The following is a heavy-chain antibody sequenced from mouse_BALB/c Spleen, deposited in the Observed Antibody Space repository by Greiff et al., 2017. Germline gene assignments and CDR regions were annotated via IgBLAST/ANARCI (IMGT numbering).Heavy chain of an antibody. Sequence: EGKLVESGGGLVKPGGSLKLSCAASGFAFSDYYMYWVRQTPEKRLEWVATISDGGSYTYYPDSVKGRFTISRDNAKNNLYLQMSSLKSEDTAMYYCARAYYDYEGFAYWGQGTLVTVSA. J-gene: IGHJ3*01. CDR3: ARAYYDYEGFAY. D-gene: IGHD2-4*01. CDR1: GFAFSDYY. CDR2: ISDGGSYT. V-gene: IGHV5-4*02.